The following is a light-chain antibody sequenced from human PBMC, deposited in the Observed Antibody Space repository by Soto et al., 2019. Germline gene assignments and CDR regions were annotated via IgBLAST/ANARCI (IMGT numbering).Light chain of an antibody. J-gene: IGLJ1*01. Sequence: QSVLTQPASVSRSPGQSITISCTGTSSDVGGYNYVSWYQQHPGKAPKLMIYDVSNRPSGASNRFSGSKSGNTASLTISGLQAEDEADYYCSSYTSSSTVFGTGTKVTVL. V-gene: IGLV2-14*01. CDR3: SSYTSSSTV. CDR1: SSDVGGYNY. CDR2: DVS.